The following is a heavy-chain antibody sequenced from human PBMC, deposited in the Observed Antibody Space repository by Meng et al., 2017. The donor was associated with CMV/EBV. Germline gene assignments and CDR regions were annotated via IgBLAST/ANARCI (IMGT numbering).Heavy chain of an antibody. Sequence: ASVKVSCKASGYTFTSYGISWVRQAPGQGLEWMGWISAYNGNTNYAQKLQGRVAMTTDTSTSTAYMELRSLRSDDTAVYYCVREGQIVVVPAAIYYYYYGMDVWGQGTTVTVSS. CDR1: GYTFTSYG. V-gene: IGHV1-18*01. CDR3: VREGQIVVVPAAIYYYYYGMDV. D-gene: IGHD2-2*01. CDR2: ISAYNGNT. J-gene: IGHJ6*02.